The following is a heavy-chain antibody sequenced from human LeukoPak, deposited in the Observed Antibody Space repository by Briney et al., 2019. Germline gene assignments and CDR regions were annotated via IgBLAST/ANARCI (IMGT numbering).Heavy chain of an antibody. Sequence: SETLSLTCTVSGGSISSGGYYWSWIRQHPGKGLEWIGYIYYSGSTYYNPSLKSRVTISEDTSKNQFSLKLSSVTAADTAVYYCARAGDRAVFDYWGQGTLVTVSS. CDR1: GGSISSGGYY. CDR3: ARAGDRAVFDY. D-gene: IGHD2-21*02. V-gene: IGHV4-31*03. J-gene: IGHJ4*02. CDR2: IYYSGST.